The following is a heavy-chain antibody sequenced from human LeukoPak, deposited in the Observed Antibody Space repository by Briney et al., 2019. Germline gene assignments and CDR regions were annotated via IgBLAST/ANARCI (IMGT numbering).Heavy chain of an antibody. CDR2: IKQGGSDK. CDR3: AKDPGIAAAGRSFDY. V-gene: IGHV3-7*03. Sequence: GGSLRLSCAASGFTFSSFWMSWVRQAPGKGLEWVANIKQGGSDKYYVDSVKGRFTISRDNSKNTLYLQMNSLRAEDTAVYYCAKDPGIAAAGRSFDYWGQGTLVTVSS. D-gene: IGHD6-13*01. J-gene: IGHJ4*02. CDR1: GFTFSSFW.